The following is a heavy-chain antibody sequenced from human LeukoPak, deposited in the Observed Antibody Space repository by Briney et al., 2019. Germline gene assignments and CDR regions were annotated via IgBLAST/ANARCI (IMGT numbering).Heavy chain of an antibody. CDR3: GRGFSIDY. D-gene: IGHD3-10*01. Sequence: ASVKVSCKVPGYTLTELPIHWVRQAPGKGLEWMGGFDPEDAKTIYAQKFQGRLTMTKDPSTDTAYMDLTSLTSEDTAVYYCGRGFSIDYWGQGTLVTVSS. CDR2: FDPEDAKT. J-gene: IGHJ4*02. V-gene: IGHV1-24*01. CDR1: GYTLTELP.